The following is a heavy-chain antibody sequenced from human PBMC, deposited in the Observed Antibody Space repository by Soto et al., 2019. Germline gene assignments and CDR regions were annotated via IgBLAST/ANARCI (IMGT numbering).Heavy chain of an antibody. J-gene: IGHJ6*02. Sequence: SETLSLTCTVSGGSVSSRSHYWSWIRQPPGKGPEWIGYIYYSGNTKYNPSLRSRVTISVDTSKNQFSLKVSSVTAADTAIYYCARDFCGGDCPDDYYYYAMDVWGQGTTVTVSS. D-gene: IGHD2-21*02. CDR2: IYYSGNT. CDR3: ARDFCGGDCPDDYYYYAMDV. CDR1: GGSVSSRSHY. V-gene: IGHV4-61*01.